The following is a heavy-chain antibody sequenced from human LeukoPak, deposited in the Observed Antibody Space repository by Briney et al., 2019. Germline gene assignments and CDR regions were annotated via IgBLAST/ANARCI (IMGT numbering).Heavy chain of an antibody. Sequence: GGSLRLSCAGSGFSVSNYYMSWVRQAPGKGLEWVSLIRDSGETFYADSVKGRFTISRDNSKNTMYLQMNRLRVEDTAVYFCARDRTVTQDWVEFDPWGQGTLVTVSS. CDR1: GFSVSNYY. J-gene: IGHJ5*02. CDR3: ARDRTVTQDWVEFDP. CDR2: IRDSGET. V-gene: IGHV3-66*03. D-gene: IGHD4-17*01.